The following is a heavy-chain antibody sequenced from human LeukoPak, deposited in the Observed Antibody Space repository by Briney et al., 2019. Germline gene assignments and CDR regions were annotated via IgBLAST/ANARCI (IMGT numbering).Heavy chain of an antibody. CDR1: GFTFSSYS. CDR3: ARDPDSSGYYYGAFDI. V-gene: IGHV3-21*01. CDR2: ISSSSSYI. Sequence: PGGSLRLSCAAPGFTFSSYSMNWVRQAPGKGLEWVSSISSSSSYIYYADSVKGRFTISRDNAKNSLYLQMNSLRAEDTAVYYCARDPDSSGYYYGAFDIWGQGTMVTVSS. D-gene: IGHD3-22*01. J-gene: IGHJ3*02.